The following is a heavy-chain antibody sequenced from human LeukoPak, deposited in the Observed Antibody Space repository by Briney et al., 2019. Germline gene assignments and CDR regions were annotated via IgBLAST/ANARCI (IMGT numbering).Heavy chain of an antibody. CDR2: IYYSGST. CDR1: GGSISSGGYY. D-gene: IGHD3-3*01. J-gene: IGHJ4*02. V-gene: IGHV4-31*03. Sequence: SQTLSLTRTVSGGSISSGGYYWSWIRQHPGKGLEWIGYIYYSGSTYYNPSLKSRVTISVDTSKNQFSLKLSSVTAADTAVYYCARGTYYDFWSGYYKQYFDYWGQGTLVTVSS. CDR3: ARGTYYDFWSGYYKQYFDY.